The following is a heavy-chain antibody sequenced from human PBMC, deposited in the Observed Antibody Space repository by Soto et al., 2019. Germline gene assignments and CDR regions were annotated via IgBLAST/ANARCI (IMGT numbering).Heavy chain of an antibody. Sequence: GASVKVSCKASGGTFSSYAMSWVRQAPGQGLEWMGGIIPIFGTANYAQKFQGRVTITADESTSTAYMELSSLRSEDTAVYYCVRVSTPIKDIVLVPAAMPYYYYGMDVWGQGTTVTVSS. V-gene: IGHV1-69*13. J-gene: IGHJ6*02. CDR3: VRVSTPIKDIVLVPAAMPYYYYGMDV. CDR1: GGTFSSYA. CDR2: IIPIFGTA. D-gene: IGHD2-2*01.